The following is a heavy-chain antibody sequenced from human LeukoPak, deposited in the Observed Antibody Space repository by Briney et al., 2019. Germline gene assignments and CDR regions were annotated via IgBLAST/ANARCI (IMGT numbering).Heavy chain of an antibody. V-gene: IGHV3-30*02. J-gene: IGHJ4*02. CDR3: AKGTYSSSWEFDY. Sequence: GGSLRLSCAASGFTLSSYGMHWVGQAPGKGLEWVAFIRYDGSNKYYADSVKGRFAISRDNSKNTLYLQMNSLRGEDTAVYYCAKGTYSSSWEFDYWGQGTLVTVSS. D-gene: IGHD6-13*01. CDR2: IRYDGSNK. CDR1: GFTLSSYG.